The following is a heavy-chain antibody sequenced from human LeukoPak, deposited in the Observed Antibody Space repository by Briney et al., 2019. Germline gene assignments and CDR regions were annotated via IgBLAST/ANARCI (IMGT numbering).Heavy chain of an antibody. Sequence: GGSLRLSCAASGFTVSSNYMTWVRQAPGKGLEWVSVIYSGGSTYYADSVKGRFTISRDNSKNTLYLQMNSLRAEDTAVYYCAKVRVRGVIPDHFDYWGQGTLVTVSS. V-gene: IGHV3-53*01. J-gene: IGHJ4*02. CDR2: IYSGGST. D-gene: IGHD3-10*01. CDR1: GFTVSSNY. CDR3: AKVRVRGVIPDHFDY.